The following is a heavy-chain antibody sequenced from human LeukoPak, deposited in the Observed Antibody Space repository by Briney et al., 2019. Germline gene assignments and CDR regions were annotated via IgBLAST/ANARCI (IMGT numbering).Heavy chain of an antibody. V-gene: IGHV4-34*01. D-gene: IGHD2-15*01. Sequence: SETLSLTCAVYGGSFSGYYWSWIRQPPGKGLEWIGEINHSGSTNYNPSLKSRVTISVDTSKNQFSLKLSSVTAADTAVYYCARLLRPYYYYYMDVWGKGTTATISS. CDR3: ARLLRPYYYYYMDV. CDR2: INHSGST. CDR1: GGSFSGYY. J-gene: IGHJ6*03.